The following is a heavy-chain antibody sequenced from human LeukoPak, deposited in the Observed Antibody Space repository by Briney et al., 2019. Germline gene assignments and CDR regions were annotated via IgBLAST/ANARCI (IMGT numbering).Heavy chain of an antibody. J-gene: IGHJ5*02. CDR2: INPKSGGT. CDR1: GYTFTGYY. CDR3: ARGKRITIVWDGWFDP. Sequence: GASVRVSCTASGYTFTGYYMHWVRQAPGQGLEWMGWINPKSGGTNYAQNFQGRVTMTRDTSMSTTYMELSSLRYDDTAVYYCARGKRITIVWDGWFDPWGQGTLVTVSS. V-gene: IGHV1-2*02. D-gene: IGHD3-10*01.